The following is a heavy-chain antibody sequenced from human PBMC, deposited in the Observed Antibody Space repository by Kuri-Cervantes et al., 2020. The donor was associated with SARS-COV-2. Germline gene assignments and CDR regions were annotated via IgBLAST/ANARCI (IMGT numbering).Heavy chain of an antibody. CDR1: GGSVSSGSYY. V-gene: IGHV4-61*01. D-gene: IGHD3-22*01. Sequence: SETLSLTCAASGGSVSSGSYYWSWIRQPPGKGLEWIGYIYYSGSTNYNPSLKSRVTISVDTSKNQFSLKLSSVTAADTAVYYCARDHYDSSGYAFDIWGQGTMVTVSS. CDR3: ARDHYDSSGYAFDI. CDR2: IYYSGST. J-gene: IGHJ3*02.